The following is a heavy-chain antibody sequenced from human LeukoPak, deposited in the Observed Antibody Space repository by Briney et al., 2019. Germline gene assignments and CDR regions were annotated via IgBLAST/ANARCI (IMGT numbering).Heavy chain of an antibody. V-gene: IGHV1-69*13. D-gene: IGHD3-3*01. CDR2: IIPIFGTA. CDR1: GGTFSSYA. Sequence: ASVKVSCKASGGTFSSYAISWVRQAPGQGLEWMGGIIPIFGTANYAQKFQGRVTITADESTSTAYMELSSLRSEDTAVYYCARGVEYDFWSGHKTWFDPWGQGTLVTVSS. CDR3: ARGVEYDFWSGHKTWFDP. J-gene: IGHJ5*02.